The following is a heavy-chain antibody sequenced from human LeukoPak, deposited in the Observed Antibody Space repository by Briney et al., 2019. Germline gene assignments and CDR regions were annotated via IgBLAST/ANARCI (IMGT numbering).Heavy chain of an antibody. D-gene: IGHD1-26*01. Sequence: GGSLRLSCAASGFTFSSYGMHWVLQAPGKGLEWVAVIWYDGSNKYYADSVKGRFTISRDNSKNTLYLQMNSLRAEDTAVYYCARVTTGAGCFDYWGQGTLVTVSS. CDR1: GFTFSSYG. J-gene: IGHJ4*02. CDR2: IWYDGSNK. CDR3: ARVTTGAGCFDY. V-gene: IGHV3-33*01.